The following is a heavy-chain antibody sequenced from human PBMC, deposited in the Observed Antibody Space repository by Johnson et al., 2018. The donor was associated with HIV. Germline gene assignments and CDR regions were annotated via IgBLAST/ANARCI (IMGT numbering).Heavy chain of an antibody. CDR3: ARDQGGNHNAFDI. D-gene: IGHD1-14*01. CDR1: GFTFSSYA. Sequence: QVQLVESGGGVVQPGRSLRLSCAASGFTFSSYAMHWVRQAPGKGLEWVAVISYDGSNKYYADSVKGRFTISRDNSKNTLYLQMNSLRAEDTAVYYCARDQGGNHNAFDIWCQGTMVTVSS. J-gene: IGHJ3*02. V-gene: IGHV3-30*04. CDR2: ISYDGSNK.